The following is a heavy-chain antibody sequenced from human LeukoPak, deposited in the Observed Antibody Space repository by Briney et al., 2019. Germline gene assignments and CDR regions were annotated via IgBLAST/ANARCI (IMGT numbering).Heavy chain of an antibody. V-gene: IGHV3-23*01. CDR3: AKGVVPSTVITPFDY. CDR2: IIGSGDIT. Sequence: RTGGSLRLSCPASGFTFSSYAMSWVRQAPGKGLKWVSSIIGSGDITYYADSVKGRFTISRDNSKNTLYLQMNSLRAEDTAVYYCAKGVVPSTVITPFDYWGQGTLVTVSS. D-gene: IGHD4-23*01. J-gene: IGHJ4*02. CDR1: GFTFSSYA.